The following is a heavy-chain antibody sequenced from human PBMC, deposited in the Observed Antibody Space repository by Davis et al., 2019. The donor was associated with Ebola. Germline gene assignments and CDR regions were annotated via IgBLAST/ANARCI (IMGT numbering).Heavy chain of an antibody. CDR1: GFTFDDHA. CDR3: AKTRGYRLYYFEY. CDR2: ISGNGYGT. D-gene: IGHD5-18*01. V-gene: IGHV3-43*02. Sequence: GEFLKTSCAASGFTFDDHAMSLVRQAPGKALEWVSLISGNGYGTEYGDSVKGRFTISRDNSKNFLYLQVNDLRPEDTALYFCAKTRGYRLYYFEYWGQGTLVSVSS. J-gene: IGHJ4*02.